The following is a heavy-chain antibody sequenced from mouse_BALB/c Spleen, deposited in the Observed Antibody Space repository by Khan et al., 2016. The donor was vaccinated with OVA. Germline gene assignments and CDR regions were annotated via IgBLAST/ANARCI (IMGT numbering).Heavy chain of an antibody. CDR2: IIYTGYT. CDR1: GDSITSGY. V-gene: IGHV3-8*02. D-gene: IGHD2-14*01. J-gene: IGHJ3*01. CDR3: ARSTYRYAFAY. Sequence: VQLQQSGPSLVKPSQTLSLTCSVTGDSITSGYWNWIRKFPGNKLEYMGYIIYTGYTDYNPSLKSRIAIPRHTSKNQYYLQLNSVTTEDTATYYCARSTYRYAFAYWGQGTLVTVSA.